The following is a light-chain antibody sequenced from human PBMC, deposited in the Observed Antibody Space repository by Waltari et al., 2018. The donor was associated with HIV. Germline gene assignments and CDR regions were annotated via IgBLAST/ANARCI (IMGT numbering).Light chain of an antibody. Sequence: QSVLTQPPSASGTPGQRVTISCSGGSSNIGSITVNWYQQLPGTAPKLLIYNNNQRPSGVPDRFSGSKSGTSASLAISGLQSEDEADYYCAAWDDSLNGWVFGGGTKLTVL. V-gene: IGLV1-44*01. CDR1: SSNIGSIT. CDR3: AAWDDSLNGWV. CDR2: NNN. J-gene: IGLJ3*02.